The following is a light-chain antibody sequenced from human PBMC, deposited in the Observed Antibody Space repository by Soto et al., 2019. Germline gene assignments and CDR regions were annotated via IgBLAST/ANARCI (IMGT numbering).Light chain of an antibody. J-gene: IGKJ1*01. CDR1: QSVGSD. CDR2: GAS. CDR3: QQYNNWPLWT. Sequence: EIVMTQSPATLSVSLGERATLSCRASQSVGSDLAWYQHKPGQAPSLLIYGASTRAAGIPARFSGSGSGTDFTLTISSLQSEDFAIYYCQQYNNWPLWTFGQGTKVEIK. V-gene: IGKV3-15*01.